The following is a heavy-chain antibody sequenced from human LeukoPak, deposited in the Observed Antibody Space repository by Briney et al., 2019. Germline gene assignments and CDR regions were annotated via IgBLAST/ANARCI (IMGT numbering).Heavy chain of an antibody. D-gene: IGHD3-10*01. J-gene: IGHJ4*02. CDR3: AKDYGSGSYPDY. CDR1: GFTFSSYA. Sequence: GGSLRLSCAASGFTFSSYAMSWVRQAPGKGLEWVSAISGSGGSTYYADSVKGRFTISRDNSKNTLYLQMNSLRAEGTAVYYCAKDYGSGSYPDYWGQGTLVTVSS. V-gene: IGHV3-23*01. CDR2: ISGSGGST.